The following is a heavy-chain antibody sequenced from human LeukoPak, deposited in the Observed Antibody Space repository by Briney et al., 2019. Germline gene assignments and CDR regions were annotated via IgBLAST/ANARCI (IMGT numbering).Heavy chain of an antibody. Sequence: GGSLRLSCAASGFTFSRYWMSWVRQAPGKGLEWVANIIQDGSEKYYVDSVKGRFTISRDNAKNSLYLQMNSLRGEDTAVYYCARDYYDRSGNDAFDIWGQGTMATVSS. CDR2: IIQDGSEK. CDR1: GFTFSRYW. CDR3: ARDYYDRSGNDAFDI. D-gene: IGHD3-22*01. V-gene: IGHV3-7*01. J-gene: IGHJ3*02.